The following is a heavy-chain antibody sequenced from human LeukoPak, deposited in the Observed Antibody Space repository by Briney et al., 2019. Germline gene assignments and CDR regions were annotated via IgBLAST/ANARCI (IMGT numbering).Heavy chain of an antibody. CDR1: GFTLITND. J-gene: IGHJ4*02. CDR2: LYSDGNT. CDR3: ARGVEPLAANTLAY. Sequence: PGGSLRLSFAASGFTLITNDMTWVRPAPGKGLEWVSVLYSDGNTKYADSVQGRFTISRDNSKNTLYLEMNSLSPDDTADYYCARGVEPLAANTLAYWGQGTLVTVSS. V-gene: IGHV3-53*01. D-gene: IGHD1-14*01.